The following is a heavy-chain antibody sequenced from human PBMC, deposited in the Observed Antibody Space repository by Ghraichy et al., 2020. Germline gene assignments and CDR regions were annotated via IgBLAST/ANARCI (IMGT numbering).Heavy chain of an antibody. D-gene: IGHD1-26*01. J-gene: IGHJ4*02. CDR3: ARYSGSYRDY. CDR1: GFTFSNYN. V-gene: IGHV3-21*01. CDR2: ISSGSSYI. Sequence: GGSLRLSCAASGFTFSNYNMNWVRQAPGKGLEWVSSISSGSSYIFYADSVKGRFTISRDNAKNALYPQMNSLRAEDTAVYYCARYSGSYRDYWGQGTLVTVSS.